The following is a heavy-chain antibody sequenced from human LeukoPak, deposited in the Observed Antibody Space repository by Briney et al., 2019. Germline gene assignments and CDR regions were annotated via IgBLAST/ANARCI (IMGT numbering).Heavy chain of an antibody. J-gene: IGHJ4*02. CDR2: IHTTGST. CDR1: VGFTTYDD. Sequence: PAETLSLTCSVSVGFTTYDDWNWIRQPAGKAPEWIGRIHTTGSTNCNPAFKRRLTTTSHKSKQKFSLKVTSLTAADTALYYCARGGGNRHFASWGQGILVTVSP. D-gene: IGHD2-15*01. CDR3: ARGGGNRHFAS. V-gene: IGHV4-4*07.